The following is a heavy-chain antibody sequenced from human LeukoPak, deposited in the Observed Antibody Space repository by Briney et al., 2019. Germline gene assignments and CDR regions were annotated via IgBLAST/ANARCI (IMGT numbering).Heavy chain of an antibody. CDR3: ASYGITIFGVVIWDY. CDR2: INHSGST. Sequence: SETLSLTCAVYGGSFSNFYWTWIRQPPGQGLEWIGEINHSGSTNYNPSLKSRVTISIDTSKNQFSLKVTSVTAADTAAYYCASYGITIFGVVIWDYWGQGTLVTVSS. J-gene: IGHJ4*02. CDR1: GGSFSNFY. V-gene: IGHV4-34*01. D-gene: IGHD3-3*01.